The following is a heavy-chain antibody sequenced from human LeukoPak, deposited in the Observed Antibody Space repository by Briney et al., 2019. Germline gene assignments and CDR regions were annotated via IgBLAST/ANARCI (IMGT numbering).Heavy chain of an antibody. Sequence: GGSLRLSCVASGLRFRSYAMNWVRQAPGKGLECISTISDDSSFTYYADFVKGRFTISRDNSKNTLYLQMNSLRAEDTAVYYCARDISPSYFGSFDYWGQGTLVTVSS. CDR1: GLRFRSYA. CDR3: ARDISPSYFGSFDY. V-gene: IGHV3-23*01. D-gene: IGHD3-10*01. J-gene: IGHJ4*02. CDR2: ISDDSSFT.